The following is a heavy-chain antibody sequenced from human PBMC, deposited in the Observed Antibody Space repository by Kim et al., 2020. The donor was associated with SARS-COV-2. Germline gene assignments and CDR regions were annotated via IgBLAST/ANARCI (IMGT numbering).Heavy chain of an antibody. V-gene: IGHV4-31*03. CDR1: GGSISSGGYY. D-gene: IGHD2-21*02. CDR3: ARDHFLAYCGGDCYSGHWFDP. Sequence: SETLSLTCTVSGGSISSGGYYWSWIRQHPGKGLEWIGYIYYSGSTYYNPSLKSRVTISVDTSKNQFSLKLSSVTAADTAVYYCARDHFLAYCGGDCYSGHWFDPWGQGTLVTVSS. CDR2: IYYSGST. J-gene: IGHJ5*02.